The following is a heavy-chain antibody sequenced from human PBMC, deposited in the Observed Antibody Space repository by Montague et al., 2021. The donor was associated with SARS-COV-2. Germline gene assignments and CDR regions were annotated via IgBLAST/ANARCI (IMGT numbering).Heavy chain of an antibody. CDR3: ARGRRSLWNGELRPGKDWFDP. CDR1: GGSISSYY. V-gene: IGHV4-4*07. CDR2: IYSSGST. Sequence: SETLSLTCTVSGGSISSYYWSWIRQPAGKGLEWIGRIYSSGSTNYNPSLKSRVTMSVDTSRNQFSLKLTSVTAADTAVYYCARGRRSLWNGELRPGKDWFDPWGQGTLVTVSS. D-gene: IGHD1-1*01. J-gene: IGHJ5*02.